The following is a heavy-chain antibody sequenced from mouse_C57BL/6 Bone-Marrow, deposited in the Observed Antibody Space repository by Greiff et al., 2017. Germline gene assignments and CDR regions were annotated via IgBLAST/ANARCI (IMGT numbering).Heavy chain of an antibody. CDR1: GYAFSSSW. J-gene: IGHJ4*01. CDR3: ERGIYYGYAMDY. CDR2: IYPGDGDT. D-gene: IGHD1-1*01. Sequence: VQLQQSGPELVKPGASVKISCKASGYAFSSSWMNWVKQRPGTGLEWIGRIYPGDGDTNYNGKFKGKATLTADKSSSTAYMQLSSLTSEDSAVYFCERGIYYGYAMDYWGQGTSVTVSS. V-gene: IGHV1-82*01.